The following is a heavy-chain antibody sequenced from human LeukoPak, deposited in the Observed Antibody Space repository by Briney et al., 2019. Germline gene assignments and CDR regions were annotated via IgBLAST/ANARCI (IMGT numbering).Heavy chain of an antibody. D-gene: IGHD5-12*01. V-gene: IGHV4-4*09. Sequence: SETLSLTCTVSGCSISSYYWSWIRQPPGKGLEWIGYIYTSGSTNYNPSLKSRVTISVDTSKNQFSLKLSSVTAADTAVYYCARRYGGYDYWGQGTLVTVSS. CDR2: IYTSGST. J-gene: IGHJ4*02. CDR1: GCSISSYY. CDR3: ARRYGGYDY.